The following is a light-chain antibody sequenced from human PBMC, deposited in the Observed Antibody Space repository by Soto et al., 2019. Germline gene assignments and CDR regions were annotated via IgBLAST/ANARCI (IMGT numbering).Light chain of an antibody. CDR1: QAISKY. J-gene: IGKJ2*01. V-gene: IGKV1-33*01. CDR2: DAS. CDR3: QQYNNLPYT. Sequence: DIQMTQSPSSLSASLGDRVTITCQASQAISKYLHWYHQRPGKAPILVIYDASNLEAGAPSRFSGGGSGTSFTLTISSLQPEDLGTYFCQQYNNLPYTFGQGPKLDIK.